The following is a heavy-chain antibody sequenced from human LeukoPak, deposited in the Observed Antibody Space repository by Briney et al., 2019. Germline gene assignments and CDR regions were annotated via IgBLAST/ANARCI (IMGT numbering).Heavy chain of an antibody. D-gene: IGHD3-10*01. CDR2: IYSGGST. Sequence: GGSLRLSCAASGFTVSSNYMSWVRQAPGKGLEWVSVIYSGGSTYYADSVKGRFTISRDNSKNTLYLQINSLRAEDTAVYYCARDSTMVRGVISYWGQGTLVTVSS. CDR1: GFTVSSNY. J-gene: IGHJ4*02. V-gene: IGHV3-66*02. CDR3: ARDSTMVRGVISY.